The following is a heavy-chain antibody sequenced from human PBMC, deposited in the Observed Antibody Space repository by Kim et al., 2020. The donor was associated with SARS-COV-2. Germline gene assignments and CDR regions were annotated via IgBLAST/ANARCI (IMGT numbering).Heavy chain of an antibody. CDR1: GGSMSSGGYY. D-gene: IGHD3-10*01. CDR3: TRIPVEPSGTFSWFDP. V-gene: IGHV4-31*03. CDR2: RSYNGIS. J-gene: IGHJ5*02. Sequence: SETLSLTCTVSGGSMSSGGYYWNWVRQVPGKGLEWIAYRSYNGISNYNPPLRSRVFTSVDTSKSQFSLELSSVTAADTAVYYCTRIPVEPSGTFSWFDPWGQGILVTVSS.